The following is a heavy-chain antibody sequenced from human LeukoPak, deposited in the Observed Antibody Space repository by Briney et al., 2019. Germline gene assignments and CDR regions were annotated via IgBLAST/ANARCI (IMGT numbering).Heavy chain of an antibody. V-gene: IGHV4-39*07. Sequence: PSETLSLTRTVSGGSISSSSYYWGWIRQPPGKGLEWIGSIYYSGSTYYNPSLKSRVTISVDTSKNQFSLKLSSVTAADTAVYYCARDSPGRTDYWGQGTLVTVSS. J-gene: IGHJ4*02. CDR3: ARDSPGRTDY. CDR1: GGSISSSSYY. CDR2: IYYSGST.